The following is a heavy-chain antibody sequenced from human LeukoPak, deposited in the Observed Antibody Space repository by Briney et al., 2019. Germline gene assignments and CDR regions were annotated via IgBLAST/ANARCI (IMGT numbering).Heavy chain of an antibody. CDR2: INPNSGGT. V-gene: IGHV1-2*02. J-gene: IGHJ4*02. CDR1: GYTFTVYY. D-gene: IGHD3-10*01. Sequence: ASVKVSCEASGYTFTVYYMHWVRQAPGQGLEWMGWINPNSGGTNYAQKFQGRVTMTRDTSISTAYMELSRLRSDGTAVYYCARIALHSDYYGSGSYSPNDYWGQGTLVTVSS. CDR3: ARIALHSDYYGSGSYSPNDY.